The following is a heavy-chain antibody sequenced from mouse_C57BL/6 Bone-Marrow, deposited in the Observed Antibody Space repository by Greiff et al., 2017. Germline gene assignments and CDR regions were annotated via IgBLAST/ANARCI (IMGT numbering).Heavy chain of an antibody. D-gene: IGHD2-5*01. CDR1: GYTFTSYW. CDR3: ARPYYSNYWYFDV. J-gene: IGHJ1*03. V-gene: IGHV1-55*01. CDR2: IYPGSGST. Sequence: VQLQQSGAELVKPGASVKMSCKASGYTFTSYWITWVKQRPGQGLEWIGDIYPGSGSTNYNEKFKSKATLTVDTSSSTAYMQLSSLTSEDSAVYYCARPYYSNYWYFDVWGTVTTVTVSS.